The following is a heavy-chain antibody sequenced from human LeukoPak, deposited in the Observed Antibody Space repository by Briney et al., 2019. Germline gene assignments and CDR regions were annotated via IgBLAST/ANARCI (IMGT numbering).Heavy chain of an antibody. V-gene: IGHV4-4*07. J-gene: IGHJ6*03. Sequence: SETLSLTCTVSVGSISSYYWSWIRQPAGKGLEWIWRIYTSGSTNYNPSLKSRVTMSVDTSKNQFSLKLSSVTAADTAVYYCARDGPTPYYDFWSGHMPPYYYYYYMDVWGKGTTVTVSS. CDR3: ARDGPTPYYDFWSGHMPPYYYYYYMDV. CDR1: VGSISSYY. D-gene: IGHD3-3*01. CDR2: IYTSGST.